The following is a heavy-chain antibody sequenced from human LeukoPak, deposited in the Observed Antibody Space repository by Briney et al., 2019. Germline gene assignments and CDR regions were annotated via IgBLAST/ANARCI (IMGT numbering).Heavy chain of an antibody. D-gene: IGHD2-8*02. CDR2: INHSGST. V-gene: IGHV4-34*01. CDR1: GGSFSGYY. CDR3: AAVGSGTGAFDY. Sequence: PSETLSLTCAVYGGSFSGYYWSWLRQPPGKGLERIGEINHSGSTNYNPSLKSRVTISVDTSKNHFSLKLSSVTAADTAVYYCAAVGSGTGAFDYWGQGTLVTVSS. J-gene: IGHJ4*02.